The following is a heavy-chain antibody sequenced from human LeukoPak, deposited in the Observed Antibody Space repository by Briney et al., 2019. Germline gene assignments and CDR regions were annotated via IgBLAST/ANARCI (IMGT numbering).Heavy chain of an antibody. Sequence: SVKVSCKASGGTFSSYTISGVRQAPAQGREWMGRGIPILGIANYAQKFQGIVTITADKSTSTAYMELSSLRSEDTAVYYCARDRYGVPAAMTSRAFDIWGQGTMVTVSS. J-gene: IGHJ3*02. D-gene: IGHD2-2*01. CDR3: ARDRYGVPAAMTSRAFDI. V-gene: IGHV1-69*04. CDR2: GIPILGIA. CDR1: GGTFSSYT.